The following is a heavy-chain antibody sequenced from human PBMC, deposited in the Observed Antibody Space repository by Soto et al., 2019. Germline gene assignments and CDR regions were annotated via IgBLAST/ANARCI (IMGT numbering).Heavy chain of an antibody. D-gene: IGHD6-19*01. CDR2: ISLYSDGT. J-gene: IGHJ4*02. CDR3: ARDPFGPSVADDY. CDR1: GYTFSNYG. V-gene: IGHV1-18*01. Sequence: ASVKVSCKTSGYTFSNYGITWVRQAPGQPLEWLGWISLYSDGTNYAQKFQGRVTITADKSTSTAYMELSSLRSEDTAVYYCARDPFGPSVADDYWGQGTLVTVSS.